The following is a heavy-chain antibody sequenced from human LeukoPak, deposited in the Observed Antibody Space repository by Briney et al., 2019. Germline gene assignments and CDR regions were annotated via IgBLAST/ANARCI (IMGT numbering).Heavy chain of an antibody. Sequence: SETLSLTCTVSGDSLSSSRHSWGWIRQHPGKGLEWIGYIYYSGSTYYDPSLKSRVTISVDTSKNQFSLKLSSVTAADTAVYYCARDSAGWFDPWGQGTLVTVSS. CDR2: IYYSGST. CDR3: ARDSAGWFDP. V-gene: IGHV4-31*03. J-gene: IGHJ5*02. CDR1: GDSLSSSRHS.